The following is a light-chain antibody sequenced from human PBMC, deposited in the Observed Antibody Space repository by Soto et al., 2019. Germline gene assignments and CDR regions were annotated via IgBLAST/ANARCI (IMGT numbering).Light chain of an antibody. V-gene: IGKV3-20*01. J-gene: IGKJ3*01. CDR2: GAS. CDR3: QQYGRPPLT. Sequence: EIVLTQSPDTLSLSPGERATLSCRASQSVSNSYLAWYQQKPGQAPRLLIYGASGRATGIPDRFSGGESGTDFTLTISRLEPEDFEVYYCQQYGRPPLTFGPGTKVDIK. CDR1: QSVSNSY.